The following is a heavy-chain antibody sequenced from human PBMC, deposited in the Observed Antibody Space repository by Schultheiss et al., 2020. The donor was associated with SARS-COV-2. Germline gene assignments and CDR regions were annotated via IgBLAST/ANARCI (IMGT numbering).Heavy chain of an antibody. D-gene: IGHD3-10*01. Sequence: GGSLRLSCAASGFTFGNFRMNWVRQAPGKGLEWVSYISSSSSTIHYADSVKGRFTISRDNSNNTLYLQMNSLTAEDTAVYYCTRGKSPRGIGEAQYYYGIDVWGQGTTVTVSS. CDR1: GFTFGNFR. CDR2: ISSSSSTI. CDR3: TRGKSPRGIGEAQYYYGIDV. V-gene: IGHV3-48*01. J-gene: IGHJ6*02.